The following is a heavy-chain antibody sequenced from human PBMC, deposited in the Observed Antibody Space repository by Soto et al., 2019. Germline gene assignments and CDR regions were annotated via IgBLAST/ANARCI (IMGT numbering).Heavy chain of an antibody. Sequence: QVQLVQSGAEVKKPGASVKVSCKASGYTFTRSGISWVRQAPGQGLEWMGWISTYNGDTNYAQTFQGRVTMTTDTSTSTVHMEVRSLRSDDTAVYYCAREGVAPYYYYGMDVWGQGTRVTVSS. CDR1: GYTFTRSG. D-gene: IGHD5-12*01. CDR2: ISTYNGDT. J-gene: IGHJ6*02. V-gene: IGHV1-18*01. CDR3: AREGVAPYYYYGMDV.